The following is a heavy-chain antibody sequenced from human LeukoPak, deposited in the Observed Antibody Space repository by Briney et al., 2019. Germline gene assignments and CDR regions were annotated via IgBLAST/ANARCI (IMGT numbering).Heavy chain of an antibody. D-gene: IGHD6-19*01. CDR2: IYYTGAT. J-gene: IGHJ4*02. CDR3: ARYGGSGWVIDN. V-gene: IGHV4-59*08. CDR1: VVSLTTY. Sequence: PSETLSLTCTLSVVSLTTYWTWIGQPPGKGLEWIRYIYYTGATSYNPSLKSRVIISVDTSKKQFSLKLTSVAAADTAVYYCARYGGSGWVIDNWGQGTLVTVSS.